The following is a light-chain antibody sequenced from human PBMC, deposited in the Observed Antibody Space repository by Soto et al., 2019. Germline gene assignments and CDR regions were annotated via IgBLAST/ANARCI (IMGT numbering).Light chain of an antibody. V-gene: IGKV3-20*01. CDR2: GVS. Sequence: EIVLTQSPGTLSLSPGERATLSCRASQTVSNSYLAWYQQKPGQAPRPLINGVSSRATGIPDRFSGSGSGTDFTLTISRLEPEDFAVYYCQQYGSIPLTFGGGNKVEIK. J-gene: IGKJ4*01. CDR3: QQYGSIPLT. CDR1: QTVSNSY.